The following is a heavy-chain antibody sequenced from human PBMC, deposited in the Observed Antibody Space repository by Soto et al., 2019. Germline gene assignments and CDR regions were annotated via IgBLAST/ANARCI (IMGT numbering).Heavy chain of an antibody. J-gene: IGHJ4*02. D-gene: IGHD3-16*02. CDR2: IIPIFGTA. V-gene: IGHV1-69*13. CDR1: GGTFSSYA. CDR3: ARDEGYDYVWGSYRSDY. Sequence: SVKVSCKASGGTFSSYAISWVRQAPGQGLEWMGGIIPIFGTANYAQKFQGRVTITADESTSTAYMELSSLRSEDTAVYYCARDEGYDYVWGSYRSDYWGQGTLVTVSS.